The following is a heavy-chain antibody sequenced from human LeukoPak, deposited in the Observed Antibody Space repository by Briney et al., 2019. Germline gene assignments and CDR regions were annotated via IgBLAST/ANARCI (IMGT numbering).Heavy chain of an antibody. V-gene: IGHV1-18*01. CDR3: ARDLWNFYDDSGYNRDFDS. J-gene: IGHJ5*01. CDR1: TSR. Sequence: ASVRVSCKATSRISWVRQAPGQGLEWMGWIGTYGGDTYYAQKFQGRITVTTDTSTSTVYMELRNLRSDDTAVYYCARDLWNFYDDSGYNRDFDSWGQGTLVTVSS. D-gene: IGHD3-22*01. CDR2: IGTYGGDT.